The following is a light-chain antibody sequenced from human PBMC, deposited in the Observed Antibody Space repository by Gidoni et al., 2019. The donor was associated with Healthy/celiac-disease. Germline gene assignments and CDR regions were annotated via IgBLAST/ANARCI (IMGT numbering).Light chain of an antibody. Sequence: DIVLPQSPGTLSLSPGERATLFCRASQSVGSSNLAWYQQKPGQAPGLLTYGASRRASGIPDRFSGSGSGTEFTLTISRLEPEDSAVYYCQQYGDSPGTFGQXTKVEIK. CDR1: QSVGSSN. CDR2: GAS. CDR3: QQYGDSPGT. J-gene: IGKJ1*01. V-gene: IGKV3-20*01.